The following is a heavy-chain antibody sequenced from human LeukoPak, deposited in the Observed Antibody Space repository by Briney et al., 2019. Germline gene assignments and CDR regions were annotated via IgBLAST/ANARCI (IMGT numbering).Heavy chain of an antibody. D-gene: IGHD3-3*01. CDR2: IIPIFGTA. CDR1: GGTFSSYA. CDR3: ARDLTIFGVVTGAGFDP. V-gene: IGHV1-69*13. J-gene: IGHJ5*02. Sequence: ASVKVSCKASGGTFSSYAISWVRQAPGQGLEWMGGIIPIFGTANYAQKFQGRVTITADESTSTAYMELSSLRSEDTAVYYCARDLTIFGVVTGAGFDPWGQGTLVTVSS.